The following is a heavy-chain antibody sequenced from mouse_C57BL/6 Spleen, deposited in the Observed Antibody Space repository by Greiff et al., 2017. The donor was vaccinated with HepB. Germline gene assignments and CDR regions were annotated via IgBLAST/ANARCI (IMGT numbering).Heavy chain of an antibody. CDR3: ARGLAMHGGFDY. D-gene: IGHD6-5*01. CDR1: GYAFSSYW. CDR2: IYPGDGDT. Sequence: QVQLQQSGAELVKPGASVKISCKASGYAFSSYWMNWVKQRPGKGLEWIGQIYPGDGDTNYNGKFKGKATLTADKSSSTAYMQLSSLTSEDSAVYFCARGLAMHGGFDYWGQGTTLTVSS. J-gene: IGHJ2*01. V-gene: IGHV1-80*01.